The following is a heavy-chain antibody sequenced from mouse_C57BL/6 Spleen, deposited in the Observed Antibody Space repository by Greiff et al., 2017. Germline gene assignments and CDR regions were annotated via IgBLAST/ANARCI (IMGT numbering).Heavy chain of an antibody. V-gene: IGHV1-76*01. CDR2: IYPGSGNT. J-gene: IGHJ1*03. CDR3: ARAYYGSSYDWYFDD. Sequence: VQLQQSGAELVRPGASVKLSCKASGYTFTDYYINWVKQRPGQGLEWIARIYPGSGNTYYNEKFKGKATLTAEKSSSTAYMQLSSLTSEDSAVYFCARAYYGSSYDWYFDDWGTGTTVTVSS. CDR1: GYTFTDYY. D-gene: IGHD1-1*01.